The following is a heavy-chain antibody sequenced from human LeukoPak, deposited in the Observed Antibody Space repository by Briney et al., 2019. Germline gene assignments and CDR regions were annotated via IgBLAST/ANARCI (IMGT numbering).Heavy chain of an antibody. D-gene: IGHD3-10*01. Sequence: GYLRLSCAASRFTFQDYAMHWVRQAPGKGLECVALISGDGDTTSYTDSVKGRFTVYRDNSKNSLYLRMDSLTTEDTGLYYCTKVADSGSYYRAFELWGQGTMVTVSS. J-gene: IGHJ3*01. CDR2: ISGDGDTT. CDR3: TKVADSGSYYRAFEL. V-gene: IGHV3-43*02. CDR1: RFTFQDYA.